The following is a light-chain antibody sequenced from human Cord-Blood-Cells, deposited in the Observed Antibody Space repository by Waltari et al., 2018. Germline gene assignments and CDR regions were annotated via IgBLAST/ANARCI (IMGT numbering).Light chain of an antibody. CDR2: DAS. CDR3: QQYDNLSFT. J-gene: IGKJ3*01. Sequence: DIKMTQSPSSLSASVGDRVTITCQASQDISNYLNWYQQKPWKAPKLLIYDASNLETGVPSRFSGSGSGTDFTFTSSSLQPEDIATYYCQQYDNLSFTFGPGTKVDIK. CDR1: QDISNY. V-gene: IGKV1-33*01.